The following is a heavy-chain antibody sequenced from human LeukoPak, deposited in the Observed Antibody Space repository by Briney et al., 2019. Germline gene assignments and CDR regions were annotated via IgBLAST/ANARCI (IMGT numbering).Heavy chain of an antibody. V-gene: IGHV4-30-2*01. J-gene: IGHJ6*03. Sequence: SETLSLTCTVSGGSISSGGYYWSWIRQPPGKGLEWIGYIYHSGSTYYNPSLKSRVTISVDRSKNQFSLKLSSVTAADTAVYYCARVPYSSSSGGVSYYYYYMDVWGKGTTVTVSS. CDR2: IYHSGST. CDR3: ARVPYSSSSGGVSYYYYYMDV. D-gene: IGHD6-6*01. CDR1: GGSISSGGYY.